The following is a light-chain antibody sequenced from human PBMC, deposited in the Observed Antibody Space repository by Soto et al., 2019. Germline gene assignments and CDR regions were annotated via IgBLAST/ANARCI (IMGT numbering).Light chain of an antibody. CDR3: QQIPSTFPIP. V-gene: IGKV1-39*01. J-gene: IGKJ5*01. CDR2: AAS. CDR1: QIMSSY. Sequence: QITRFPFSLSASLGYILTISFRSIQIMSSYLNWYQQKPGKAPKLLIYAASSLQSGVPSRFSGSGSGTDFTLTISRRQHADFGANYCQQIPSTFPIPVGQGTRLEIK.